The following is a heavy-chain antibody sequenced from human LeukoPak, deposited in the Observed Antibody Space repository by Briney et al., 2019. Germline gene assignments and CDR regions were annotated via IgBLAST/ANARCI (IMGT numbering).Heavy chain of an antibody. CDR2: IYYSGST. V-gene: IGHV4-59*05. J-gene: IGHJ3*02. D-gene: IGHD2-15*01. CDR1: GGSISSYY. CDR3: ARQGSGDAFDI. Sequence: SETLSLTCTVSGGSISSYYWSWIRQPAGKGLEWIGSIYYSGSTYYNPSLKSRVTISVDTSKNQFSLKLSSVTAADTAVYYCARQGSGDAFDIWGQGTMVTVSS.